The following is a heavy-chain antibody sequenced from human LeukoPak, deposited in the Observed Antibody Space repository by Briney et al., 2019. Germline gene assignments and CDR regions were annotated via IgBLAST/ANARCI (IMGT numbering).Heavy chain of an antibody. CDR3: ARDQGLLGYCTNGVCYECDY. V-gene: IGHV3-30*01. CDR1: GFTFSSYA. J-gene: IGHJ4*02. CDR2: ISYDGSNK. Sequence: GGSLRLSCAASGFTFSSYAMHWVRQAPGKGLEWVAVISYDGSNKYYADSVKGRFTISRDNSKNTLYLQMNSLRAEDTAVYYCARDQGLLGYCTNGVCYECDYWGQGTPVTVSS. D-gene: IGHD2-8*01.